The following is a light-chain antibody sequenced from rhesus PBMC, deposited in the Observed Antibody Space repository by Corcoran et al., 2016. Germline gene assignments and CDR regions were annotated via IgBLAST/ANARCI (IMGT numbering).Light chain of an antibody. CDR2: YLS. Sequence: DIQLTQSPSSLSASVGDRVTITCRASQGISSYLAWYQQKSGKAPKLLIYYLSNLQSGVPSRFRGSGSGTECTLTISSLQPEDFATYYCQQRNSYPLTFGGGTKVEIK. J-gene: IGKJ4*01. CDR3: QQRNSYPLT. CDR1: QGISSY. V-gene: IGKV1-38*01.